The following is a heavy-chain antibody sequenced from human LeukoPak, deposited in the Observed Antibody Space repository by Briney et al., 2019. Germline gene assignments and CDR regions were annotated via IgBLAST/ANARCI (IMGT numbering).Heavy chain of an antibody. CDR1: GFTFSSYS. J-gene: IGHJ4*02. D-gene: IGHD6-13*01. V-gene: IGHV3-53*01. CDR2: IYSGGST. CDR3: ARAIVVAAAAEGGDY. Sequence: PGGSLRLSCAASGFTFSSYSMNSVRDAPGKGRERVSVIYSGGSTYYADSVKGRFTISRDNSKNTLYLQMNSLRAEDTAVYYCARAIVVAAAAEGGDYWGQGTLVTVSS.